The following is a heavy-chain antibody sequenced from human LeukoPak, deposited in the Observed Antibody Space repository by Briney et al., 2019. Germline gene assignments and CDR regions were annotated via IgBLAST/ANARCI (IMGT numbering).Heavy chain of an antibody. CDR2: NSSSSSYT. CDR3: ARGTGTTAYFDY. CDR1: GXTFSDYY. Sequence: GGSLRLPCAASGXTFSDYYVRWIRQAPGKGLEGVSYNSSSSSYTKYGDSVKGRFTISRDNAKNSLYLQVNSVSAEDTAVYYCARGTGTTAYFDYWGQGTLVTVSS. D-gene: IGHD1-1*01. J-gene: IGHJ4*02. V-gene: IGHV3-11*06.